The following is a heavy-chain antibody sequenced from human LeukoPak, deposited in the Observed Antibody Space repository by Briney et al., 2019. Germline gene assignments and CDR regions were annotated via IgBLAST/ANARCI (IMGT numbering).Heavy chain of an antibody. V-gene: IGHV3-9*01. CDR3: ARGEGWYENWFDP. J-gene: IGHJ5*02. CDR1: GFTFDDYA. Sequence: GRSLRLSCIASGFTFDDYAMHWVRQAPGKGLEWVSGISWNSGSIGYADSVKGRFTISRDNAKNSLYLQMNSLRAEDTAVYYCARGEGWYENWFDPWGQGTLVTVSS. D-gene: IGHD6-19*01. CDR2: ISWNSGSI.